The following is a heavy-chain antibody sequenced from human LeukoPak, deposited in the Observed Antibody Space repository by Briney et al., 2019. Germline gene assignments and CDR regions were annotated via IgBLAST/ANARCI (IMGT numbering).Heavy chain of an antibody. CDR2: IGAYNGNT. Sequence: ASVKVSCKASDYTFANYDISWVRQAPGQGLEWMGWIGAYNGNTNYAHNLQGRVTMTTDTSTSTAYMELRSLRSDDTAVYYCARALMITFGGVIATFDYWGQGTLVTVSS. J-gene: IGHJ4*02. V-gene: IGHV1-18*01. CDR3: ARALMITFGGVIATFDY. D-gene: IGHD3-16*02. CDR1: DYTFANYD.